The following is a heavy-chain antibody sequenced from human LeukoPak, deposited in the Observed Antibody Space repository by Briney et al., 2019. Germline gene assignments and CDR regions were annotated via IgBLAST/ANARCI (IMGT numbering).Heavy chain of an antibody. CDR3: ASSIVVVVAAYAFDI. CDR1: GGSISSYY. Sequence: PSETLSLTCTVSGGSISSYYWSWIRQPPGRGLEWIGYIYYSGGTNYNPSLKSRVTISVDTSKNQFSLKLSSVTAADTAVYYCASSIVVVVAAYAFDIWGQGTMVTVSS. CDR2: IYYSGGT. D-gene: IGHD2-15*01. V-gene: IGHV4-59*01. J-gene: IGHJ3*02.